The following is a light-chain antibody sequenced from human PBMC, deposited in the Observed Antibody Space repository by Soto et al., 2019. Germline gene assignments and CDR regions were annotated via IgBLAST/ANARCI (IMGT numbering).Light chain of an antibody. CDR2: GAS. J-gene: IGKJ1*01. CDR3: HKYSHCICT. V-gene: IGKV3-15*01. Sequence: EIVMTQSPATLSVSPGERATLSCRASQSVNSNLVWFQQKPGQAPRLLIYGASTRATGIPGRFSGSGFGTALTLTSSSLQSEDFAVYYWHKYSHCICTFGQGTKVEIK. CDR1: QSVNSN.